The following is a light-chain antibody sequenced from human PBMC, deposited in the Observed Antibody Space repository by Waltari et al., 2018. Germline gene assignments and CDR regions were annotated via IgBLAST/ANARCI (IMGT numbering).Light chain of an antibody. CDR1: QGIRND. CDR2: DAS. V-gene: IGKV1-17*01. CDR3: LQHNDYPWT. J-gene: IGKJ1*01. Sequence: DIQITQSPSSLSASVGNRITITCRATQGIRNDLNWYQQKPGKAPRSLIYDASTLQSGVPSRCSGSGSGTEFTLTISSLQPEDFATYYCLQHNDYPWTFGQGTKVDIK.